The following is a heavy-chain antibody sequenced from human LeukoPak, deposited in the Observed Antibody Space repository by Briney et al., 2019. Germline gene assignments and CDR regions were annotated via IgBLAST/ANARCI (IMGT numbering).Heavy chain of an antibody. D-gene: IGHD2-2*02. CDR1: GGSFSGYY. CDR2: INHSGST. V-gene: IGHV4-34*01. J-gene: IGHJ4*02. CDR3: ARAPILDY. Sequence: SETLSLTCAVYGGSFSGYYWSWIRQPPGKGLEWIGEINHSGSTNYNPSLKSRVTISVDTSKNQFSLKLSSVTAADTAVYYCARAPILDYWGQGTLVTVS.